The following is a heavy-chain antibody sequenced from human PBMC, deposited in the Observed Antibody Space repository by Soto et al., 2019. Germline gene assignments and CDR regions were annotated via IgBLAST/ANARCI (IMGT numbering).Heavy chain of an antibody. CDR3: ARVGGCFGELLSGITTNWFDP. Sequence: QVQLQESGPGLVKPSQTLSLTCTVSGGSISSGGYYWSWIRQHPGKGLEWIGYIYYSGSTYYNPSLKSRVTISVDTSKNQFSLKLSSVTAADTAVYYCARVGGCFGELLSGITTNWFDPLGQGTLVTVSS. J-gene: IGHJ5*02. D-gene: IGHD3-10*01. V-gene: IGHV4-31*03. CDR1: GGSISSGGYY. CDR2: IYYSGST.